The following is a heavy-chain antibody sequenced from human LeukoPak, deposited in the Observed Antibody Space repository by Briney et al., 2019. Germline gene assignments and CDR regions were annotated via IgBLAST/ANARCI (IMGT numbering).Heavy chain of an antibody. CDR3: AKDMGRWSYGYIFDY. J-gene: IGHJ4*02. CDR2: ISWDGGST. CDR1: GFTFDDYA. D-gene: IGHD5-18*01. Sequence: GGSLRLSCAASGFTFDDYAMHWVRQAPGKGLEWVSLISWDGGSTYYADSVKGRFTISRDNSKNSLYLQMNSLRAEDTALYYCAKDMGRWSYGYIFDYWGQGTLVTVSS. V-gene: IGHV3-43D*03.